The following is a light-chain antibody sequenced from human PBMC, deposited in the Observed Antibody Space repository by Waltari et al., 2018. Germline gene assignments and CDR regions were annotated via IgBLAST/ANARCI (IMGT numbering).Light chain of an antibody. CDR2: LNSDGSH. CDR1: SGHSSNA. CDR3: QTWGTGFWV. Sequence: QLVLTQSPSASASLGASVKLTCTLSSGHSSNAIAWPQQQPEKGPRYLMKLNSDGSHSKGDGIPDRFSGSSSGAERYLTISSLQSEDEADYYCQTWGTGFWVFGGGTKLTVL. V-gene: IGLV4-69*01. J-gene: IGLJ3*02.